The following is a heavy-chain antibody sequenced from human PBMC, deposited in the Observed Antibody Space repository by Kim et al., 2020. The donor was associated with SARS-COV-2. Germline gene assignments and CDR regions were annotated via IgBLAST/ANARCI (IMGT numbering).Heavy chain of an antibody. Sequence: SVKVSCKASGGTFSSYAISWVRQAPGQGLEWMGGIIPIFGTANYAQKFQGRVTITADESTSTAYMELSSLRSEDTAVYYCARDSRSGSSGYRYFQHWGQGTLVTVSS. CDR3: ARDSRSGSSGYRYFQH. CDR2: IIPIFGTA. CDR1: GGTFSSYA. J-gene: IGHJ1*01. V-gene: IGHV1-69*13. D-gene: IGHD3-22*01.